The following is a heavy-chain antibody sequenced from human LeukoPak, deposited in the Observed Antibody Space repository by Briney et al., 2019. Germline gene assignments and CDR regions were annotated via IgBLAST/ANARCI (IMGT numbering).Heavy chain of an antibody. D-gene: IGHD5-12*01. CDR2: ISAYNGNT. CDR1: GYTFTSYG. Sequence: GASVKVSCKASGYTFTSYGISWVRQAPGQGLEWMGWISAYNGNTNYAQKLQGRVTMTTDTSTSTAYMELRSLRSDDTAVYYCARRSSGYDYYYYYAMDVWGKGTTVTVSS. J-gene: IGHJ6*04. V-gene: IGHV1-18*04. CDR3: ARRSSGYDYYYYYAMDV.